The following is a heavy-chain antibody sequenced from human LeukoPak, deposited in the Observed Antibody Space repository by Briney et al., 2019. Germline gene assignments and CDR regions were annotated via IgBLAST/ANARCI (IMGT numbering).Heavy chain of an antibody. V-gene: IGHV3-23*01. CDR2: ISGSGGST. CDR1: GFTFSSYA. Sequence: GSLRLSCAASGFTFSSYAMSWVRQAPGKGLEWVSAISGSGGSTYYADSVKGRFTISRDNSKNTLYLQMNSLRAEDTAVYYCAKDIVVVPAPAPGGMDVWGQGTTVTVSS. D-gene: IGHD2-2*01. CDR3: AKDIVVVPAPAPGGMDV. J-gene: IGHJ6*02.